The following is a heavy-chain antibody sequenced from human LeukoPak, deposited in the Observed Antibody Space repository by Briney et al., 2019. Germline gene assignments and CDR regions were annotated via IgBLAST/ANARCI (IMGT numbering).Heavy chain of an antibody. CDR3: ARDRLGIAAAVPDAFDI. CDR2: IYYSGST. V-gene: IGHV4-39*02. D-gene: IGHD6-13*01. Sequence: PSETLSLTCTVSGGSISSSSYYWGWIRQPPGKGLEWIGSIYYSGSTYYNPSLKSRVTISVDTSKNQFSLKLSSVTAADTAVYYCARDRLGIAAAVPDAFDIWGQGTMVTVSS. J-gene: IGHJ3*02. CDR1: GGSISSSSYY.